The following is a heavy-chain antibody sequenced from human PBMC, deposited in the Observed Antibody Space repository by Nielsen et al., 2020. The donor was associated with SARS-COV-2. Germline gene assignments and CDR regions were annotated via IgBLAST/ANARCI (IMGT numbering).Heavy chain of an antibody. CDR1: GGSFSGYY. Sequence: ETLSLTCAVYGGSFSGYYWSWIRQPPGKGLEWIGEINHSGSTNYNPSLKSRVTISVDTSKNQFSLKLSSVTAADTAVYYCAKGTDSRKQGYWGQGTLVTVSA. D-gene: IGHD6-13*01. CDR2: INHSGST. V-gene: IGHV4-34*01. J-gene: IGHJ4*02. CDR3: AKGTDSRKQGY.